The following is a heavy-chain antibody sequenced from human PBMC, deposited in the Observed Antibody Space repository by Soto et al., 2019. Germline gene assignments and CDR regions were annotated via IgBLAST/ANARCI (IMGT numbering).Heavy chain of an antibody. CDR3: ARGLVYDFWSGYLDFDY. J-gene: IGHJ4*02. CDR1: GVTFSSYA. D-gene: IGHD3-3*01. Sequence: SVKVSCKASGVTFSSYAISWVRQAPGQGLEWMGGIIPIFGTANYAQKFQGRVTITADKSTSTAYMELSSLRSEDTAVYYCARGLVYDFWSGYLDFDYWGQGTLVTVSS. CDR2: IIPIFGTA. V-gene: IGHV1-69*06.